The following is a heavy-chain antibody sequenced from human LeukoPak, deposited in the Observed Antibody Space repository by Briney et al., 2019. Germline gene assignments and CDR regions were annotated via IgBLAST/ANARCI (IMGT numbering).Heavy chain of an antibody. CDR1: GFTFGSYA. Sequence: GGSLRLSCAASGFTFGSYAMTWVRQAPGKGLEWLSAIRGSGLITYYPDSVRGRFTISRDNSKNTLYLQMDSLRAEDTAVYYCAKYVNGSTFSGLDVWGQGTTVTVSS. CDR2: IRGSGLIT. V-gene: IGHV3-23*01. D-gene: IGHD2/OR15-2a*01. J-gene: IGHJ6*02. CDR3: AKYVNGSTFSGLDV.